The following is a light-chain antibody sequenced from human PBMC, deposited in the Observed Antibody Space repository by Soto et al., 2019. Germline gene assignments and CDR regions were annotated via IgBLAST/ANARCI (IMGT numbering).Light chain of an antibody. Sequence: DIQMTQSPSSLSASVGDRVTITCQASQDISNYLGWYQQKPGKAPKFLIYDASNLETGVPSRFSGGGSGTHFTLTISSLQPEDIATYYCQQYDNLPLTFGPGTKVDIK. CDR3: QQYDNLPLT. CDR2: DAS. V-gene: IGKV1-33*01. J-gene: IGKJ3*01. CDR1: QDISNY.